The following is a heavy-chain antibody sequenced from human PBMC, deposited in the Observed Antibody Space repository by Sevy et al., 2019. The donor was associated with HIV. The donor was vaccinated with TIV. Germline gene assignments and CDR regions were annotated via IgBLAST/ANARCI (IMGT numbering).Heavy chain of an antibody. Sequence: GGSLRLSCAASGFTFSSYAMSWVRQAPGKGLEWVSAIRGSGGSTYYADSVKGRFTISRDNSKNTLYLQMNSLRAEDTAVYYCATPYYYDSSGPWAFDIWGQGTMVTVSS. V-gene: IGHV3-23*01. CDR1: GFTFSSYA. J-gene: IGHJ3*02. CDR2: IRGSGGST. CDR3: ATPYYYDSSGPWAFDI. D-gene: IGHD3-22*01.